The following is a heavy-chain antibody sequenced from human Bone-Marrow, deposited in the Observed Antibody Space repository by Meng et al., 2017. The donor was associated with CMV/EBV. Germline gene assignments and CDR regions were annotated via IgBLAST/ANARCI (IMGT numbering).Heavy chain of an antibody. Sequence: GSLRLSCTVSGGSISSYYWSWIRQPPGKGLEWIGYIYYSGSTNYNPSLKSRVTISVDTSKNQFSPKLSSVTAADTAVYYCARVRSSSWYYFDYWGQGTLVTVSS. CDR2: IYYSGST. CDR3: ARVRSSSWYYFDY. CDR1: GGSISSYY. V-gene: IGHV4-59*01. D-gene: IGHD6-13*01. J-gene: IGHJ4*02.